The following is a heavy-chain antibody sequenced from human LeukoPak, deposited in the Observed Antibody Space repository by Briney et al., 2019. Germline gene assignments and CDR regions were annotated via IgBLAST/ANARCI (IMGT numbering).Heavy chain of an antibody. Sequence: GGSLRLSCAASGFTFSSYAMSWVRQAPGKGLEWVSGISWNSGSIDYADSVKGRFTISRDNVKNSLYLQMNSLRAEDTALYYCAKEENFYDSSGPLDYWGQGTLVTVSS. CDR2: ISWNSGSI. V-gene: IGHV3-9*01. J-gene: IGHJ4*02. CDR1: GFTFSSYA. D-gene: IGHD3-22*01. CDR3: AKEENFYDSSGPLDY.